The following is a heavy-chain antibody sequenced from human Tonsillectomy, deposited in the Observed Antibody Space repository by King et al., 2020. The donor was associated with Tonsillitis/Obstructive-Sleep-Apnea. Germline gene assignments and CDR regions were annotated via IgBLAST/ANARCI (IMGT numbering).Heavy chain of an antibody. Sequence: VQLVESGGGLVKPGGSLRLSCAASGFTFSTCTMNWVRQAPGKGLEWVSSISGCSRYIYYADSVKGRFTISRDNAKNSLFLQMNSLSAEDTAVDYCARSNYDPYNWFDPWGQGTLVPVSS. CDR1: GFTFSTCT. D-gene: IGHD4-11*01. V-gene: IGHV3-21*01. CDR3: ARSNYDPYNWFDP. J-gene: IGHJ5*02. CDR2: ISGCSRYI.